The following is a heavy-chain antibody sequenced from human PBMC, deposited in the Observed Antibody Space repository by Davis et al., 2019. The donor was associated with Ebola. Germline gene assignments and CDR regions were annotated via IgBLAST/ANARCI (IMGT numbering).Heavy chain of an antibody. J-gene: IGHJ2*01. CDR2: IYYSGST. V-gene: IGHV4-39*01. CDR1: GGSISSSSYY. D-gene: IGHD3-16*01. CDR3: ARHLYLGTRSYWYFDL. Sequence: MPSETLSLTCTVSGGSISSSSYYWGWIRQPPGKGLEWIGSIYYSGSTYYNPSLKSRVTISVDTSKNQFSLKLSSVTAADTAVHYCARHLYLGTRSYWYFDLWGRGTLVTVSS.